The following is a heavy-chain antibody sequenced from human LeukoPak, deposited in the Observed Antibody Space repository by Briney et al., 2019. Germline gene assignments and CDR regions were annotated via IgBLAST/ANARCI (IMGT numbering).Heavy chain of an antibody. Sequence: GGSLRLSCAASGFTFSSYWMSWVRQAPGKGLEWVSGISSRGDSTNYADSVKGRFTVSRDNSKKSVDLQMNSLRGDDTAVYYCAKDYFDTIGYTDYWGQGILVTVAS. J-gene: IGHJ4*02. D-gene: IGHD3-22*01. CDR2: ISSRGDST. V-gene: IGHV3-23*01. CDR3: AKDYFDTIGYTDY. CDR1: GFTFSSYW.